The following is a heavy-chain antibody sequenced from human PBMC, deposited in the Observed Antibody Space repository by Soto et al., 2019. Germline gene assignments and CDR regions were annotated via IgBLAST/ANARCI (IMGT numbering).Heavy chain of an antibody. Sequence: QLQLVQSGAEVKTPGASVRVSCKAAGFSFSTYGITWVRQAPGQGLEWMGWITASNGNTRYGQNLQGRLTMTTDTSTNTAYMELSSLRSEDTAVYYCARSIVVVVAAWGSWFDPWGQGTLVTVSS. V-gene: IGHV1-18*04. CDR1: GFSFSTYG. J-gene: IGHJ5*02. CDR3: ARSIVVVVAAWGSWFDP. CDR2: ITASNGNT. D-gene: IGHD2-15*01.